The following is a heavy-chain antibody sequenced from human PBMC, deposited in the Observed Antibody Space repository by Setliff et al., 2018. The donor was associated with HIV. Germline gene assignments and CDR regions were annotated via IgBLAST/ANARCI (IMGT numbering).Heavy chain of an antibody. CDR2: IYPDDSDT. CDR3: ATLVGTNGVVWFDP. Sequence: GESLKISCQGSGFTFTDYWIGWVRQMPEKGLEWMGIIYPDDSDTRYSPSFQGQVTLSADKSINTTYLQWSSLKASDTAMYYCATLVGTNGVVWFDPWGQGTLVTVSS. J-gene: IGHJ5*01. V-gene: IGHV5-51*01. CDR1: GFTFTDYW. D-gene: IGHD1-26*01.